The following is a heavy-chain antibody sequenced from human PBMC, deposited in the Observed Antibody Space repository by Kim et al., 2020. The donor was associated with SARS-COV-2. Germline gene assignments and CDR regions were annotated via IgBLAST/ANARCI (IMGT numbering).Heavy chain of an antibody. J-gene: IGHJ2*01. V-gene: IGHV4-4*02. Sequence: SETLSLTCAVSGGSISSSNWWSWVRQPPGKGLEWIGEIYHSGSTNYNPSLKSRVTISVDKSKNQFSLKLSSVTAADTAVYYCARKPGYSSGWYLSQDWYFDLWGRGTLVTVSS. CDR1: GGSISSSNW. D-gene: IGHD6-19*01. CDR2: IYHSGST. CDR3: ARKPGYSSGWYLSQDWYFDL.